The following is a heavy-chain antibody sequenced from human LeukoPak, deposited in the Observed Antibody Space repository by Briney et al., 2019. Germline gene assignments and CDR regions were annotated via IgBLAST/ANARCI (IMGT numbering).Heavy chain of an antibody. CDR2: IKQDGSEK. Sequence: PGGSLRLSCAASGFTFSSYWMSWVRQAPGKGLEWVANIKQDGSEKYYVDSVKGRFTISRDNAKNSLYLQMNSLRAEDTAVYYCARFTPRYLGAFDIWGQGTVVTVSS. CDR3: ARFTPRYLGAFDI. CDR1: GFTFSSYW. V-gene: IGHV3-7*03. D-gene: IGHD3-9*01. J-gene: IGHJ3*02.